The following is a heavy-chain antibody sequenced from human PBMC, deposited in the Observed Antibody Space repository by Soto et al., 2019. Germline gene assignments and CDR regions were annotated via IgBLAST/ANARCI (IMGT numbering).Heavy chain of an antibody. D-gene: IGHD3-9*01. CDR3: ARALSERYFGWPLGGWWFDP. CDR1: GCTFSSYA. CDR2: IIPIFGTA. J-gene: IGHJ5*02. V-gene: IGHV1-69*01. Sequence: QVQLVQSGAEVKKPGSSVKVSCKASGCTFSSYAISWVRQAPGQGLEWLGGIIPIFGTANYAQKFQGRVTITADESTSTAYMELSSLRSEDTAVYYCARALSERYFGWPLGGWWFDPWGQGNLVTVSS.